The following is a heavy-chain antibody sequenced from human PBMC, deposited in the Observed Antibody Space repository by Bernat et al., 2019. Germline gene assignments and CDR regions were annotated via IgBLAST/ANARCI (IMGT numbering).Heavy chain of an antibody. CDR3: ARSYDSSGYYYVDFGY. CDR1: GGSISSGDYY. D-gene: IGHD3-22*01. CDR2: IYYSGST. Sequence: QVQLQESGPGLVKPSQTLSLTCTVSGGSISSGDYYWSWIRQPPGKGLEWIGSIYYSGSTYYNPSLKSRVTISVDTSKNQFSLKLSSVTAADTAVYYCARSYDSSGYYYVDFGYWGQGTLVTVSS. V-gene: IGHV4-30-4*01. J-gene: IGHJ4*02.